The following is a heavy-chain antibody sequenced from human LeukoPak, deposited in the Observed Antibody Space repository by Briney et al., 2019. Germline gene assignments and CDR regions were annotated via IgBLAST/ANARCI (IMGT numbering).Heavy chain of an antibody. CDR2: ISGNGDST. J-gene: IGHJ3*02. V-gene: IGHV3-23*01. D-gene: IGHD3-22*01. CDR3: AREDSSGAFDI. CDR1: GFTFRRYD. Sequence: GGSLRLSCAASGFTFRRYDMSWVRQAPGKGLEWVSAISGNGDSTYYVDSVKGRFTISRDNSKNTLYLQMNSLRVEDTALYYCAREDSSGAFDIWGQGTMVTVSS.